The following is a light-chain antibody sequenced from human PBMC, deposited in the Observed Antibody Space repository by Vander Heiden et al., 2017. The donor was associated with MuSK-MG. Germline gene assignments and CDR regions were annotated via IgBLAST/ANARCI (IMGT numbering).Light chain of an antibody. CDR3: QHYHDLPLS. V-gene: IGKV1-33*01. J-gene: IGKJ4*01. CDR2: DAS. Sequence: LSASVGDRVTITCQASQDIRKYLHWFQQKPGKAPKLLIYDASNLETGVPSRFSGSESGTDFTFTISSLQAEDIATYYCQHYHDLPLSFGGGTKVEMK. CDR1: QDIRKY.